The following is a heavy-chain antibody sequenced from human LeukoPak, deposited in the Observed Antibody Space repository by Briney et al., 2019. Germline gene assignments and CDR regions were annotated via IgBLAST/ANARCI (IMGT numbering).Heavy chain of an antibody. J-gene: IGHJ3*02. Sequence: SETLSLTCTVSRGSISSSSFYWGWTRRPPGKGLEWLVSIHYSGRTYYNPSLKRRVTISVNTSKNQSSLKLSSVTAADTAVYYCARSLPAYYDDSSGSGAFDIWGQGTMVTVSS. D-gene: IGHD3-22*01. CDR3: ARSLPAYYDDSSGSGAFDI. V-gene: IGHV4-39*01. CDR1: RGSISSSSFY. CDR2: IHYSGRT.